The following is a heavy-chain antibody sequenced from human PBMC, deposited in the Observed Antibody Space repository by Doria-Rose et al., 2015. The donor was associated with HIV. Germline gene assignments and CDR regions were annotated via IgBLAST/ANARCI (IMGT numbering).Heavy chain of an antibody. CDR1: GGSISHYY. CDR2: IFYTGST. Sequence: QVQLQQWGPGLVKPSETLSLTCSVSGGSISHYYRSWIRQPPGKGLEYVGDIFYTGSTNYSPSLKSRVSISIDTSKNKFSLRLSSVTAADTAVYYCARVLSGTYDYRGQGTLVTVSS. V-gene: IGHV4-59*01. D-gene: IGHD1-26*01. CDR3: ARVLSGTYDY. J-gene: IGHJ4*02.